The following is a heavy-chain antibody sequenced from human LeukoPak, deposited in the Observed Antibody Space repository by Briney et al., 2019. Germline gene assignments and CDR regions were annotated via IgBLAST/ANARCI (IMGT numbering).Heavy chain of an antibody. CDR1: GFTFSSYS. CDR3: ARDRCSGGSCYSASRFDP. Sequence: PGGSLRLSCAASGFTFSSYSMNWVRQAPGKGLEWVSSISSSSSYIYYADSVKGRFTISRDNAKNSLYLQMNSLRAEDTAVYYCARDRCSGGSCYSASRFDPWGQGTLVTVSS. D-gene: IGHD2-15*01. J-gene: IGHJ5*02. CDR2: ISSSSSYI. V-gene: IGHV3-21*01.